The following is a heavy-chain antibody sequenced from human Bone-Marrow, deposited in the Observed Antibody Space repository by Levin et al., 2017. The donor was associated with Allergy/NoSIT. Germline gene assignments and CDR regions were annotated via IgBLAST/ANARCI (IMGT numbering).Heavy chain of an antibody. CDR1: GFTVSDHY. V-gene: IGHV3-66*01. J-gene: IGHJ3*02. D-gene: IGHD7-27*01. CDR2: IYSDGTT. Sequence: GGSLRLSCAASGFTVSDHYMSWVRQAPGKGLEWVSVIYSDGTTYYADSVKGGFSISRNIPENTLYLQMNRLTVEDTAIYFCARKILGIDAFDIWGQGTLVTVSS. CDR3: ARKILGIDAFDI.